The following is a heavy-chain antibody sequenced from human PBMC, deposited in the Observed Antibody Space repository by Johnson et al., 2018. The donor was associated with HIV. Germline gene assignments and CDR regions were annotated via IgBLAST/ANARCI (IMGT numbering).Heavy chain of an antibody. CDR2: FSSSGSVI. J-gene: IGHJ3*02. V-gene: IGHV3-11*04. D-gene: IGHD2-15*01. CDR1: GFTFSDYY. CDR3: ARSKDCSGGSCPDGFDI. Sequence: QVQLVESGGGLVKPGGSLRLSCVASGFTFSDYYMSWIRQAPGKGLERVSYFSSSGSVIYSADSVKGRFTISRDNAKNSLYLQMNSLRAEDTAVYYCARSKDCSGGSCPDGFDIWGQGTMVIVSS.